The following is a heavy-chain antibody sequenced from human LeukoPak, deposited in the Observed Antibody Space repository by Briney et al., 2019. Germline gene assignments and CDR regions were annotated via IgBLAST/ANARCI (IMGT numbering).Heavy chain of an antibody. D-gene: IGHD6-19*01. V-gene: IGHV1-2*02. J-gene: IGHJ5*01. CDR2: INPHNGDT. CDR3: ARGVYSGWYTHNWLDS. Sequence: ASVKVSCKASGYTFTSYYIHWVRQAPGQGLEWMGWINPHNGDTNYEQMFQGRVTMTRDTSISTAYMELSSLRSDDTAVYYCARGVYSGWYTHNWLDSWGQGTLVIVSS. CDR1: GYTFTSYY.